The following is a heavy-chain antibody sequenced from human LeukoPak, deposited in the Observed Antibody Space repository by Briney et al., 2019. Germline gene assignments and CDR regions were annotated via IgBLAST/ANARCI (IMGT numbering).Heavy chain of an antibody. J-gene: IGHJ4*02. CDR2: IKQDGGEE. Sequence: GGSLRLSCVASGFTISSYWMHWVRQAPGKGLEWVANIKQDGGEEYYVDSVKGRFTISRDNAKNSLYLQMNSLRAEDTAVYYCARGYFDYWGQGILVTVSS. V-gene: IGHV3-7*03. CDR3: ARGYFDY. CDR1: GFTISSYW.